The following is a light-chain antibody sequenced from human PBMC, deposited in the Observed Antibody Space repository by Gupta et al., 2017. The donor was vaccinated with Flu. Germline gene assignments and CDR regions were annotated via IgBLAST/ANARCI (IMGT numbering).Light chain of an antibody. CDR3: QQYNDWPPWT. CDR1: QTVSSN. J-gene: IGKJ1*01. Sequence: EIVMTQSPATLSVSPGERVTLSCRASQTVSSNLAWYQQTPGQAPRLLIYGASSRATGIPARFSGSGSGTEFTLTISSRQSEDFAVYYCQQYNDWPPWTFGQGTXVEIK. V-gene: IGKV3-15*01. CDR2: GAS.